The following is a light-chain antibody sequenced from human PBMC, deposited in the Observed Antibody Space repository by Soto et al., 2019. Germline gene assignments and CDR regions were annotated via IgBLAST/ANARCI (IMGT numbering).Light chain of an antibody. CDR2: GES. J-gene: IGKJ4*01. CDR1: QSVSSSY. CDR3: QKYYSSPLT. V-gene: IGKV3-20*01. Sequence: VLTQSPCTLSLSPGDSATLSCRASQSVSSSYLAWYQQKPGQAPRILIYGESSRATGIPDRFSGSGSGTDLNLTISRLEPEDFAVYYCQKYYSSPLTFGGGTKVDIK.